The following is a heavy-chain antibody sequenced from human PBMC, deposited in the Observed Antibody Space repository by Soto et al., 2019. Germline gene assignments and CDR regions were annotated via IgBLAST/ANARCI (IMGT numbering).Heavy chain of an antibody. Sequence: QVQLVQSGAEVKKPGSSVKVSCKASGGTFSSYAISWVRQAPGQGLEWMGGIIPIFGTANYAQKFQGRVTITADESTSTAYMELSSLRSEDTAVYYCARVEYSSPGGLGYNWFDPWGQGTLVTVSS. J-gene: IGHJ5*02. D-gene: IGHD6-6*01. CDR2: IIPIFGTA. CDR1: GGTFSSYA. V-gene: IGHV1-69*12. CDR3: ARVEYSSPGGLGYNWFDP.